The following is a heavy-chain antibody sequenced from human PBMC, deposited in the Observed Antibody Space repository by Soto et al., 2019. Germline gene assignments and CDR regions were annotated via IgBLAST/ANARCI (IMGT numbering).Heavy chain of an antibody. V-gene: IGHV2-70*13. CDR3: ARSTGYYYYYGVDV. D-gene: IGHD1-1*01. J-gene: IGHJ6*02. Sequence: GSGPTLVNPTQTLTLTCTVSGFSVSTSGMCVSWIRQRPGKALEWLALIDWDNNKYYSTSLKTRVTISKDTSKNQVVLTMTNVDPADIATYYCARSTGYYYYYGVDVWGQGTTVTVSS. CDR2: IDWDNNK. CDR1: GFSVSTSGMC.